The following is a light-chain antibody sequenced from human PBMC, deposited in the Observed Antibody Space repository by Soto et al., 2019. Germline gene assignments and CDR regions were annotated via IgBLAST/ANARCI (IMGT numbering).Light chain of an antibody. CDR3: QQYGTSPNT. CDR2: GAS. V-gene: IGKV3-20*01. Sequence: EIVLTQSPGTLSLSPGERATLSCRASQSVRSSYLAWYQQKPGQAPRLLIYGASTRATGTPDRFRGSGSGTDFTLTISRLDTEDFAVYYCQQYGTSPNTFGQGTKLEIK. J-gene: IGKJ2*01. CDR1: QSVRSSY.